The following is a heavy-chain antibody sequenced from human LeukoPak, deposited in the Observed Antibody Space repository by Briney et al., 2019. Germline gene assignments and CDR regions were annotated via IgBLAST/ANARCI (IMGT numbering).Heavy chain of an antibody. J-gene: IGHJ3*02. Sequence: TPSQTLSLTCTVSGGSISSGSYYWSWIRQPAGKGLEWIGRIYTSGSTNYNPSLKSRVTMSVDTSKNQFSLKLSSVTAADTAVYYCARESYDSSGSVESDAFDIWGQGTMVTVSS. V-gene: IGHV4-61*02. CDR2: IYTSGST. CDR3: ARESYDSSGSVESDAFDI. CDR1: GGSISSGSYY. D-gene: IGHD3-22*01.